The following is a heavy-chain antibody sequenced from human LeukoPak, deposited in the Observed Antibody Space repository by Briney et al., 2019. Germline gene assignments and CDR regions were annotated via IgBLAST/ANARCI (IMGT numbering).Heavy chain of an antibody. CDR1: GYTFTSYG. CDR3: ARWRYCTNGVCCRYFDY. CDR2: ISAYNGNT. J-gene: IGHJ4*02. D-gene: IGHD2-8*01. V-gene: IGHV1-18*01. Sequence: ASVKVSCKASGYTFTSYGISWVRQAPGQGLEWMGWISAYNGNTNYAQKLQGRVTMTTDTSTSTAYMELRSLRSDDTAVYYCARWRYCTNGVCCRYFDYWGQGTLVTVSS.